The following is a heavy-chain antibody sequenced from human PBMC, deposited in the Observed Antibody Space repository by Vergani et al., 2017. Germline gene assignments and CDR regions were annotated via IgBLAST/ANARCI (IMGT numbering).Heavy chain of an antibody. CDR2: INHSGST. Sequence: QLHLQESGPGLLKPSETLSLTCAVYGGSFSGYYWSWIRQPPGKGLEWIGEINHSGSTNYNPSLKSRVTISVDTSKNQFSLKLSSVTAADTAVYFCARQRPGSGWSPGDFDDWGQGILVTVSS. D-gene: IGHD6-19*01. J-gene: IGHJ4*02. CDR1: GGSFSGYY. V-gene: IGHV4-34*01. CDR3: ARQRPGSGWSPGDFDD.